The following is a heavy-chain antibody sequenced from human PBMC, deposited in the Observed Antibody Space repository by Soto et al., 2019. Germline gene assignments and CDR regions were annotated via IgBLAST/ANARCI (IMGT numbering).Heavy chain of an antibody. CDR1: GGTFSSYA. J-gene: IGHJ5*02. Sequence: QVQLVQSGAEVKKPGSSVKVSCKASGGTFSSYAISWVRQAPGQGLEWMGGIIPIFGTANYAQKFQGRVTITADDPTSTAYMELSSVKAEDTAVYYRARCTRYDSRVYYWCDLRDQGSL. CDR3: ARCTRYDSRVYYWCDL. CDR2: IIPIFGTA. V-gene: IGHV1-69*01. D-gene: IGHD3-22*01.